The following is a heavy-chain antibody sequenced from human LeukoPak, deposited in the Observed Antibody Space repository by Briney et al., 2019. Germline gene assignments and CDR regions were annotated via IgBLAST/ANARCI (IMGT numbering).Heavy chain of an antibody. CDR2: ISHSGIT. CDR1: GGSLSGYY. D-gene: IGHD3-10*01. Sequence: PSETLSLTCVVYGGSLSGYYWGWIRQPPGKGLELIGEISHSGITNYNPSLKSRVTISVDTSKNQFSLKLDSVTAADTAGYYCARGRPPVGEFDSWGQGTLVTVSS. V-gene: IGHV4-34*01. CDR3: ARGRPPVGEFDS. J-gene: IGHJ4*02.